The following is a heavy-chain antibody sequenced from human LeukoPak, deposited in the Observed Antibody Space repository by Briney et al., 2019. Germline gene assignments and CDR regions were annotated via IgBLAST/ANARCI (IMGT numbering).Heavy chain of an antibody. Sequence: PSQTLSLTCTVSGGSINSGGYYWSWIRQHPGKGLEWIGYIYYSGSTYYNPSLKSRVTISVDTSKRQFSLKLNSVTAADTAVYYCAGDYGDRYYYYGMDVWGQGTTVTVSS. V-gene: IGHV4-31*03. CDR3: AGDYGDRYYYYGMDV. CDR2: IYYSGST. D-gene: IGHD4-17*01. CDR1: GGSINSGGYY. J-gene: IGHJ6*02.